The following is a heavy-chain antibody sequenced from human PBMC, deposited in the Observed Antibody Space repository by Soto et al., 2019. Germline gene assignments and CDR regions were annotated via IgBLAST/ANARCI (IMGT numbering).Heavy chain of an antibody. CDR1: GGSVNNENHY. D-gene: IGHD3-10*01. CDR3: ARVSGIYYYGMDV. Sequence: SETLSLTCTVSGGSVNNENHYWVWIRQPPGKGLEWITSIISTGRTYYNPSLKSRVTVSIDTSKNHFSLILSSVTVADTAMYYCARVSGIYYYGMDVWGQGTTVTVSS. V-gene: IGHV4-39*02. CDR2: IISTGRT. J-gene: IGHJ6*02.